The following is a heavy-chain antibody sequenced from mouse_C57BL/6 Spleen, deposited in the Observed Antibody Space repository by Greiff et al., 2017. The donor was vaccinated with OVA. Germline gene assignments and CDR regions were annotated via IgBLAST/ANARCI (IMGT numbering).Heavy chain of an antibody. CDR2: ISYDGSN. D-gene: IGHD2-3*01. CDR1: GYSITSGYY. Sequence: EVKLQESGPGLVKPSQSLSLTCSVPGYSITSGYYWNWIRQFPGNKLEWMGYISYDGSNNYNPSLKNRISITRDTSKNQFFLKLNSVTTEDTATYYCAKGGLLREFYWGQGTTLTVSS. CDR3: AKGGLLREFY. J-gene: IGHJ2*01. V-gene: IGHV3-6*01.